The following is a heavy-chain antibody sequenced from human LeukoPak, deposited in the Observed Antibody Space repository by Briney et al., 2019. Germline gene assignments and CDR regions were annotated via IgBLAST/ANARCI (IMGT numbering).Heavy chain of an antibody. J-gene: IGHJ4*02. CDR3: AKVRSRIAAAGTSVYYFDY. CDR2: VSGSGGST. Sequence: GGSLRLSCAASGFTFSSDAISWVRQAPGKGLEWVSAVSGSGGSTYYADSVKGRFPISRDNSKNTLYLKMNSLRAEATAVYYCAKVRSRIAAAGTSVYYFDYWGQGTLVTVSS. D-gene: IGHD6-13*01. V-gene: IGHV3-23*01. CDR1: GFTFSSDA.